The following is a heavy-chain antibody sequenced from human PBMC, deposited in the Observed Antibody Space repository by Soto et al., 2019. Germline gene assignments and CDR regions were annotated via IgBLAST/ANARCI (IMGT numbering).Heavy chain of an antibody. V-gene: IGHV3-33*01. CDR1: GFTFSSYG. CDR3: ARDRKPTHPPYYFDY. CDR2: IWYDGSNK. Sequence: QVQLVESGGGVVQPGRSLRLSCAASGFTFSSYGMHWVRQAPGKGLEWVAVIWYDGSNKYYADSVKGRFTISRDNSKNTLYLQMNSLRAEDTAVYYCARDRKPTHPPYYFDYWGQGTLVTVSS. J-gene: IGHJ4*02.